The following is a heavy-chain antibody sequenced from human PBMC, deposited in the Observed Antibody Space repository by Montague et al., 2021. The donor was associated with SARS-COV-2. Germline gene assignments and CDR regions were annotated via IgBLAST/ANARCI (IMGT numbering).Heavy chain of an antibody. Sequence: SETLSLTCTVYVGSTSRDSWDWIGQSPVKRPDTIGYVYSTGDTKYNPSLQSRVTISIDTSENQFSLRLNSVTAADTAVYFCARGWAFDPWGQGRLVTVSS. CDR3: ARGWAFDP. CDR1: VGSTSRDS. J-gene: IGHJ3*01. D-gene: IGHD6-19*01. CDR2: VYSTGDT. V-gene: IGHV4-59*08.